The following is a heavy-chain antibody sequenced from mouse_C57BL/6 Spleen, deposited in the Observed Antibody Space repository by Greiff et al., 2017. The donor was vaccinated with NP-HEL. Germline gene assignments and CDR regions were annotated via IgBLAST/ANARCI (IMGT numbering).Heavy chain of an antibody. D-gene: IGHD2-4*01. CDR1: GYTFTSYW. CDR3: ARGGGYDYDDWYFDV. V-gene: IGHV1-72*01. CDR2: IDPNSGGT. Sequence: QVQLQQPGAELVKPGASVKLSCKASGYTFTSYWMHWVKQRPGRGLEWIGRIDPNSGGTKYTEKFKSKATLTVDKPSSTAYMQLSSLTSEDSAVYSCARGGGYDYDDWYFDVWGTGTTVTVSS. J-gene: IGHJ1*03.